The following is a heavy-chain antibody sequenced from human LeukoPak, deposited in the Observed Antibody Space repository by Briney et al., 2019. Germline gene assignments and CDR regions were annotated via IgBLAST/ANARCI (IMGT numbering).Heavy chain of an antibody. CDR3: ASPRRDGYNYFEH. J-gene: IGHJ4*02. CDR2: ISGSGGST. CDR1: GFTFSSYA. V-gene: IGHV3-23*01. D-gene: IGHD5-24*01. Sequence: GGSLRLSCAASGFTFSSYAMSWVRQAPGKGLEWVSAISGSGGSTYYADSVKGRFTISRDNSKNTLYLQMNSLRVEDTAVYYCASPRRDGYNYFEHWGQGTLVTVSS.